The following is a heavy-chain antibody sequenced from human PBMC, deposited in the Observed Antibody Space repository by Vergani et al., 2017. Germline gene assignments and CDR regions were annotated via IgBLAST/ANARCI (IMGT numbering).Heavy chain of an antibody. CDR2: ISGSGGST. D-gene: IGHD3-10*01. CDR3: ASQRLLWFGESPPYMDV. V-gene: IGHV3-23*01. J-gene: IGHJ6*03. Sequence: EVQLLESGGGLVQPGGSLRLSCAASGFTFSSYAMSWVRQAPGKGLEWVSAISGSGGSTYYADSVKGRFTISRDNSKNTLYLQMNSLRAEDTVVYYCASQRLLWFGESPPYMDVWGKGTTVTVSS. CDR1: GFTFSSYA.